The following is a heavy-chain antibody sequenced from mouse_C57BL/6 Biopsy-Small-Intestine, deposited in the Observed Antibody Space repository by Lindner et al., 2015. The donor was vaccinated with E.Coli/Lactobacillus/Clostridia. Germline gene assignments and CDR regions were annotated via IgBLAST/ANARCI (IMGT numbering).Heavy chain of an antibody. Sequence: VQLQESGPELVKPGASVKISCKASSYAFSSYWMNWVKQRPGKGLEWIGQIYPGDGDTNYNGKFKGKATLTADKSSSTAYMRLSSLTSEDSAVYFCASAKSNYRFAYWGQGTLVTVSA. CDR3: ASAKSNYRFAY. CDR1: SYAFSSYW. J-gene: IGHJ3*01. D-gene: IGHD2-5*01. CDR2: IYPGDGDT. V-gene: IGHV1-80*01.